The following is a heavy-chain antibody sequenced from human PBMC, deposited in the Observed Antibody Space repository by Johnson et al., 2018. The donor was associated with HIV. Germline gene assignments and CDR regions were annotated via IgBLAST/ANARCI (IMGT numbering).Heavy chain of an antibody. V-gene: IGHV3-7*01. Sequence: VQLVESGGGVVRPGGSLRLSCAASGFTFDDYGMSWVRQAPGKGLEWVANIKQDGSEKYYTDPVKGRFTISRDNSKNALYLQMHNLTTEDTAVYYCAKGYYDSPFGFDIWGQGTIVIVSS. J-gene: IGHJ3*02. CDR1: GFTFDDYG. CDR2: IKQDGSEK. CDR3: AKGYYDSPFGFDI. D-gene: IGHD3-3*01.